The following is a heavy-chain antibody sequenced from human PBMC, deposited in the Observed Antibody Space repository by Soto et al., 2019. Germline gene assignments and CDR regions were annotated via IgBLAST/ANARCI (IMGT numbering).Heavy chain of an antibody. J-gene: IGHJ4*02. CDR1: GFTFSNAW. CDR3: TTDRDPPRYYYDSSGYYYLPSDFDY. D-gene: IGHD3-22*01. V-gene: IGHV3-15*07. CDR2: IKSKTDGGTT. Sequence: GGSLRLSCAASGFTFSNAWMNWVRQAPGKGLEWVGRIKSKTDGGTTDYAAPVKGRFTISRDDSKNTLYLQMNSLKTEDTAVYYCTTDRDPPRYYYDSSGYYYLPSDFDYWGQGTLVTVSS.